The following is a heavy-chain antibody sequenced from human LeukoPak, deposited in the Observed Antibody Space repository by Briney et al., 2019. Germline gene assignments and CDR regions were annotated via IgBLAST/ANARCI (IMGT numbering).Heavy chain of an antibody. CDR1: GFTFSSYS. V-gene: IGHV3-21*01. J-gene: IGHJ4*02. Sequence: PGGSLRLSCAASGFTFSSYSMNWVRQAPGKGLEWVSSISSSSSYIYYADSVKGRFTISRDNAKNSLYLQMNSLRAEDTAVYYCARVLGCSSTSCYTKSDYWGQGTLVTVSS. CDR2: ISSSSSYI. CDR3: ARVLGCSSTSCYTKSDY. D-gene: IGHD2-2*02.